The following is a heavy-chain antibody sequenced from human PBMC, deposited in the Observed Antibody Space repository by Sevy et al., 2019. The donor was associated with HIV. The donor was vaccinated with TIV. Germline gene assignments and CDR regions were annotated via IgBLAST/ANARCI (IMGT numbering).Heavy chain of an antibody. D-gene: IGHD2-15*01. V-gene: IGHV3-30*02. CDR1: GFTLSSVG. J-gene: IGHJ5*02. Sequence: GGSLRLSCAASGFTLSSVGIHWVRLTPGTGLEWLAFIGHDGNKYFYGASVKGRITTSRDNSKNTVSLQMNSLRVEDTAFYYCAKDYCIGNDCFLGWFDPRGQGTVVTVSS. CDR3: AKDYCIGNDCFLGWFDP. CDR2: IGHDGNKY.